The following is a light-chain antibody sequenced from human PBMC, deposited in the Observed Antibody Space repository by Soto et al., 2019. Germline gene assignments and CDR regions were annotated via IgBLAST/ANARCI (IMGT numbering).Light chain of an antibody. V-gene: IGKV1-5*03. CDR1: QSITDW. J-gene: IGKJ2*01. CDR2: KAS. CDR3: QHYITYPYT. Sequence: DIQMTQSPSTLSASVGDRVTITCRASQSITDWLAWYQQKPGKAPKLLIYKASSLESGVPSRFSGGGSGTEFTLTISNLQPDDFASYYCQHYITYPYTFGQGTKLEI.